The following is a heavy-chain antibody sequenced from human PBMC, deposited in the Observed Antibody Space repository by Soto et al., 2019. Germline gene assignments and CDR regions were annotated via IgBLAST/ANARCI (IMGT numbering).Heavy chain of an antibody. V-gene: IGHV3-7*05. D-gene: IGHD6-13*01. CDR2: IKQDGSEK. Sequence: GGSLRLSCAASGFTFSSYWMSWVRQAPGKGLEWVANIKQDGSEKYYVDSVKGRFTISRDNAKNSLYLQMNSLRAEDTAVYYCAREGIAAAVSKGYFDYWGQGTLVTVSS. J-gene: IGHJ4*02. CDR3: AREGIAAAVSKGYFDY. CDR1: GFTFSSYW.